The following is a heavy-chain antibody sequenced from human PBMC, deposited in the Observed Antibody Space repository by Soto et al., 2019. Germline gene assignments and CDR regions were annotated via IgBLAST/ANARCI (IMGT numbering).Heavy chain of an antibody. D-gene: IGHD6-6*01. V-gene: IGHV4-61*01. J-gene: IGHJ6*02. CDR1: GDSVNTVNYY. CDR2: VSNSGST. Sequence: SETLSLTCTVSGDSVNTVNYYWTWIRQPPGKGLEWIGYVSNSGSTNYSPSLKSRVTLSADTSKNQFYLRLTSVAAADTAVYYCARGRGIAVRPYYYGMDVWGQGTTVTAP. CDR3: ARGRGIAVRPYYYGMDV.